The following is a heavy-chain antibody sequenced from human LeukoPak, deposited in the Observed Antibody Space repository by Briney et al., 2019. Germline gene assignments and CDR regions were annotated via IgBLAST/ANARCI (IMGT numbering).Heavy chain of an antibody. Sequence: SETLSLTCTVSGDSISDDYYTWMRQPAGKGLEWIGRIHSGGTTNYNPSLMSRVTLSIDKSKKQFSLKLSSVTAADTAVYYCARSRTKYSSGWDWFDPWGQGTLVTVSS. CDR1: GDSISDDY. CDR3: ARSRTKYSSGWDWFDP. J-gene: IGHJ5*02. D-gene: IGHD6-19*01. V-gene: IGHV4-4*07. CDR2: IHSGGTT.